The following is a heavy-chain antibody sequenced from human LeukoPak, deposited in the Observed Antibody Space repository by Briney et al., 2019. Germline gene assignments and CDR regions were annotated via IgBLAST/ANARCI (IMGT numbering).Heavy chain of an antibody. Sequence: PSETLSLTCAVYGGSFSDYSWSRIRQPPGKGLEWIGEINHTGSTNYNPSLKSRVSISVDTSKNQFSLKLSSVTAADTAVYYCARNIAAPQGMDVWGQGTTVTVSS. CDR3: ARNIAAPQGMDV. V-gene: IGHV4-34*01. CDR1: GGSFSDYS. D-gene: IGHD6-13*01. J-gene: IGHJ6*02. CDR2: INHTGST.